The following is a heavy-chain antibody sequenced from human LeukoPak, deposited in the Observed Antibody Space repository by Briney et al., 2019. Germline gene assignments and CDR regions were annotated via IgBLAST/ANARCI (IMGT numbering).Heavy chain of an antibody. Sequence: PSETLSLTCTVSGGSVSSSSYYWGWIRQPPGKGLEWIGSIYYSGSTYYNPSLKRRVTISVDTSKNQFSLKLSSVTAADTAVYYCARVTRIGFGVAPSGAFDIWGQGTMVTVSS. CDR3: ARVTRIGFGVAPSGAFDI. CDR2: IYYSGST. CDR1: GGSVSSSSYY. J-gene: IGHJ3*02. D-gene: IGHD3-3*01. V-gene: IGHV4-39*07.